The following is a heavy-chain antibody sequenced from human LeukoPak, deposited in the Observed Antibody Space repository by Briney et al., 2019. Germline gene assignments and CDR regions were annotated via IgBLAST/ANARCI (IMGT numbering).Heavy chain of an antibody. CDR1: GYTFTSYY. D-gene: IGHD3-3*01. J-gene: IGHJ4*02. Sequence: ASVKVSCKASGYTFTSYYMHWVRQAPGQGLEWMGIINPSGGSTSYAQKFQGRVTMTRDTSTSTVYMELSSLRSEDTAVYYCARGLLEWLFLPRNYFDYWGQGTLVTVSS. CDR2: INPSGGST. CDR3: ARGLLEWLFLPRNYFDY. V-gene: IGHV1-46*01.